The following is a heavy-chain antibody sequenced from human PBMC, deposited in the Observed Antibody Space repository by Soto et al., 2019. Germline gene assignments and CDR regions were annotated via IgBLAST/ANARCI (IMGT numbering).Heavy chain of an antibody. CDR1: GYTFTSYG. CDR2: ISASNGNT. Sequence: QVQLVQSGAEVKKPGASVKVSCKASGYTFTSYGISWVRQAPGQGLEWMGWISASNGNTNYAQKLQGRVTMTTDTSTNTAYMERRSLRSDDTAVYYCARVSSGWYYWFDPWGQGTLVTDSS. V-gene: IGHV1-18*01. CDR3: ARVSSGWYYWFDP. J-gene: IGHJ5*02. D-gene: IGHD6-19*01.